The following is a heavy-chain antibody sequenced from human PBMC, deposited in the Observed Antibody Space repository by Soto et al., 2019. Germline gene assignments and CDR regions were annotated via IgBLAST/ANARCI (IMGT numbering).Heavy chain of an antibody. CDR3: ARWGTTGGLDV. V-gene: IGHV3-33*05. D-gene: IGHD3-16*01. J-gene: IGHJ4*02. CDR1: GFTFRSYV. CDR2: TSYDGSNN. Sequence: QVQLVESGGGVVQPGTSLRLSCVGSGFTFRSYVIHWVRQAPGKGLEWVALTSYDGSNNFYGDSVKGRFTISRHNSRNTVERQMDSLRFDYTALYYCARWGTTGGLDVWGQGTLVSVSA.